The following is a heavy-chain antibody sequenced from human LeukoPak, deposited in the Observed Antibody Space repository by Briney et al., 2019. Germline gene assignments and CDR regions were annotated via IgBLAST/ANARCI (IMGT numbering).Heavy chain of an antibody. CDR2: IYPGDSDI. J-gene: IGHJ4*02. V-gene: IGHV5-51*01. CDR1: GYSFTDYW. CDR3: ARRRSIAVADY. D-gene: IGHD6-19*01. Sequence: GESLKISCETSGYSFTDYWIGWVRQMPGKGLEWMGIIYPGDSDIKYSPSFQGQVTISADKSINTAYLPWSSLKASDTAMYYCARRRSIAVADYWGQGTLVTVSS.